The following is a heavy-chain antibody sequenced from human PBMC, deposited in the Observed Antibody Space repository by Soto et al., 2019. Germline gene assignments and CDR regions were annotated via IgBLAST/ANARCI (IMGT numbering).Heavy chain of an antibody. D-gene: IGHD6-19*01. Sequence: PGGSLRLSCAASGFTFSSYAMSWVRQAPGKGLEWVSAISGSGGSTYYADSVKGRFTISRDNSKNTLYLQMNSLRAEDTAVYYCAKVDYSSGWYRYFQHWGQGTLVTVSS. CDR2: ISGSGGST. CDR3: AKVDYSSGWYRYFQH. V-gene: IGHV3-23*01. CDR1: GFTFSSYA. J-gene: IGHJ1*01.